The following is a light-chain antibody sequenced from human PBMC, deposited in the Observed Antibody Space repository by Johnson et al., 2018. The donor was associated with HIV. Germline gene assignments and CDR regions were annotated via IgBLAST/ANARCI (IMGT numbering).Light chain of an antibody. V-gene: IGLV1-51*01. CDR1: SSHIGNNY. J-gene: IGLJ1*01. CDR3: GTWVSSVSAPYV. Sequence: SVLTQPPSVSAAPGQKVTISCSGSSSHIGNNYVSWYQQLPGRAPKLLIYDNNKRPSGIPDRFSGSKSGTSATLGITGLQTGDEADYYCGTWVSSVSAPYVFGTGTKVTVL. CDR2: DNN.